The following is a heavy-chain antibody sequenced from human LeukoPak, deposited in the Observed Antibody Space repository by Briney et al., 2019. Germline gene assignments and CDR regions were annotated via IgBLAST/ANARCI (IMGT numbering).Heavy chain of an antibody. CDR1: GFTFSSYG. CDR3: ARSPYLYDGSDYYYLDY. J-gene: IGHJ4*02. CDR2: IRSSSRTR. V-gene: IGHV3-48*02. D-gene: IGHD3-22*01. Sequence: PGGSLRLSCAASGFTFSSYGMHWVRQAPGKGLEWVSNIRSSSRTRYYADSVKGRFTISRDNAKNSLYLQMNSLRDEDTAVYYCARSPYLYDGSDYYYLDYWGQGTLVTVSS.